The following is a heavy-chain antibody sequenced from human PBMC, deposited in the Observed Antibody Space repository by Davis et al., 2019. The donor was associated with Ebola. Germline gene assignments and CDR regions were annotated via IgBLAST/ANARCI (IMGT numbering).Heavy chain of an antibody. D-gene: IGHD6-13*01. CDR3: ARASREQQLVISWFDP. CDR2: IIPIFGTA. CDR1: GGTFSSYA. V-gene: IGHV1-69*06. Sequence: AASVKVSCKASGGTFSSYAISWVRQAPGQGLEWMGGIIPIFGTANYAQKFQGRVTITADKSTSTAYMELSSLRSEDTAVYYCARASREQQLVISWFDPWGQGTLVTVSS. J-gene: IGHJ5*02.